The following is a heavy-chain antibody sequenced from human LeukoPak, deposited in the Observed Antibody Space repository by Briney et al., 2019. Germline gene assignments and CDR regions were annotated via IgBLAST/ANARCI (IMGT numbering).Heavy chain of an antibody. Sequence: PSETLSLTCTVSGGSISSSSYYWGWIRQPPGKGLEWIGSIYYSGSTNYNPSLKSRVTISVDTSKNHFFLKLRSVTAADTAVYYCARRREGYCTNGVCSYFDYWGQGTLVTVSS. V-gene: IGHV4-39*02. CDR3: ARRREGYCTNGVCSYFDY. CDR2: IYYSGST. D-gene: IGHD2-8*01. CDR1: GGSISSSSYY. J-gene: IGHJ4*02.